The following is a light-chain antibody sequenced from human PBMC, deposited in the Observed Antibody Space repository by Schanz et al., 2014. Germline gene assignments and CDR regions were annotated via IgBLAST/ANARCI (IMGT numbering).Light chain of an antibody. J-gene: IGLJ3*02. CDR2: EGS. V-gene: IGLV2-14*01. CDR3: SSYTSSTTLV. Sequence: QSALTQPPSASGSPGQSVTFSCTGTSSDVGGYNYVSWYQQHPGKAPKLMIYEGSKRPSGVSNRFPGSKSGNTASLTISGLQAEDEADYYCSSYTSSTTLVFGGGAKLTV. CDR1: SSDVGGYNY.